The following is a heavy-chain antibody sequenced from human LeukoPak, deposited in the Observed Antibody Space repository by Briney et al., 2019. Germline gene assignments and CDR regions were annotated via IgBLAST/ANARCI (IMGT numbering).Heavy chain of an antibody. CDR3: VSYHQLLTPNDY. J-gene: IGHJ4*02. Sequence: PGGSLRLSCAASGFTVSSNYMSWVRQAPGKGLEWVSVIYSGGSTYYADSVKGRFTISRDNSKNTLYLQMNSLRAEDTAVYYCVSYHQLLTPNDYWGQGTLVTVSS. CDR2: IYSGGST. D-gene: IGHD2-2*01. CDR1: GFTVSSNY. V-gene: IGHV3-53*01.